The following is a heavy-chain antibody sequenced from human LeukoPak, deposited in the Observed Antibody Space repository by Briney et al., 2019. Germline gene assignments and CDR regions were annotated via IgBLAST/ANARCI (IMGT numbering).Heavy chain of an antibody. CDR2: INWNGGST. D-gene: IGHD1-26*01. V-gene: IGHV3-20*04. J-gene: IGHJ6*03. CDR1: GFTFDDYG. CDR3: ARVGGSYHHYYMDV. Sequence: PGGSLRLSCAASGFTFDDYGMSWVRHGPGKGLERVSGINWNGGSTGYADSVKGRFTISRDNAKNSLYLQMDSLRAEDTALYYCARVGGSYHHYYMDVWGKGTTVTVSS.